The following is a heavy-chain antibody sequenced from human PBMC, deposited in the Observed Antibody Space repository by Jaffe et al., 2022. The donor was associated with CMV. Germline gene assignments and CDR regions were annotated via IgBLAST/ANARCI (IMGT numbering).Heavy chain of an antibody. CDR1: GFTFSSYS. J-gene: IGHJ6*02. D-gene: IGHD2-21*01. Sequence: EVQLVESGGGLVKPGGSLRLSCAASGFTFSSYSMNWVRQAPGKGLEWVSSISSSSSYIYYADSVKGRFTISRDNAKNSLYLQMNSLRAEDTAVYYCARDGDGDGGSYDYYYGMDVWGQGTTVTVSS. CDR3: ARDGDGDGGSYDYYYGMDV. V-gene: IGHV3-21*01. CDR2: ISSSSSYI.